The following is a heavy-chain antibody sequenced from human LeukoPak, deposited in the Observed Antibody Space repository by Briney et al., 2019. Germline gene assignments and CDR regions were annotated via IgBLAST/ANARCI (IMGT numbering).Heavy chain of an antibody. CDR1: GFTVSSNY. J-gene: IGHJ6*02. D-gene: IGHD2-15*01. Sequence: GGSLRLSCAASGFTVSSNYMSWVRQAPGKGLEWVSVIYSGGSTYYADSVKGRFTISRDNSKNTLYLQMNRLRAEDTAVYYCARARSVAGTWRPPYYYYGMDVWGQGTTVTVSS. CDR2: IYSGGST. V-gene: IGHV3-66*01. CDR3: ARARSVAGTWRPPYYYYGMDV.